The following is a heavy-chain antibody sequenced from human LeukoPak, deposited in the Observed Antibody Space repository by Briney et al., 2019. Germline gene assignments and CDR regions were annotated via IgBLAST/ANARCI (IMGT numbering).Heavy chain of an antibody. Sequence: GGSLRLSCAASGFIFSDHYVDWVRQAPGKGLEWVGRIKNKFNSDTTEYAASVKGRFTISRDDSKNSLYLQMNSLKTEDTAVYYCASLDSGGYLLGCWGQGTLVTVSS. CDR1: GFIFSDHY. J-gene: IGHJ4*02. CDR2: IKNKFNSDTT. D-gene: IGHD3-22*01. V-gene: IGHV3-72*01. CDR3: ASLDSGGYLLGC.